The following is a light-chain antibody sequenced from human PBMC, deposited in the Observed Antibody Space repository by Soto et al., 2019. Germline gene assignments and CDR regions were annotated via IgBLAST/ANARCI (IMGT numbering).Light chain of an antibody. CDR2: TGS. V-gene: IGKV1-12*01. J-gene: IGKJ4*01. CDR3: XXXXXXPLT. CDR1: QGISNW. Sequence: DIQMTQSPSSVSASVGDRVSITCRASQGISNWLAWYQQKPGRAPKLLIYTGSSLQSGVPSRFSGTGSGTDFTLTISSLQXXXXXXXXXXXXXXXPLTFGGGTKVEIK.